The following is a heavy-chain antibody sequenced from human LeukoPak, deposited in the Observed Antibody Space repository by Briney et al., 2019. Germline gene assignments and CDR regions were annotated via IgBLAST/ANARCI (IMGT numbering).Heavy chain of an antibody. V-gene: IGHV4-31*03. J-gene: IGHJ4*02. D-gene: IGHD2-2*01. CDR1: GGSISSGGYH. CDR3: ARGSGSGYCSSTSCYWVDY. Sequence: SETLSLTCTVSGGSISSGGYHWSWVRQHPGTGLEWIGYIHSGGGTYYNPSLKSRVTMSVDKSKNQFSLKLSSVTAADTAVYYCARGSGSGYCSSTSCYWVDYWGQGTLVTVSP. CDR2: IHSGGGT.